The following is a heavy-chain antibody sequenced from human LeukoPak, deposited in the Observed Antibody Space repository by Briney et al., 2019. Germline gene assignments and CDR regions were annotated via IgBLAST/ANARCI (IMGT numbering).Heavy chain of an antibody. V-gene: IGHV4-38-2*02. CDR2: IYHSGST. J-gene: IGHJ6*03. CDR1: GYSISSGYY. Sequence: IPSETLSHTCTVSGYSISSGYYWGWLRQPPGKRLEGIGSIYHSGSTYYNPSLNSGVTISVDTSKNQFSLKLSSVTAADTAVYYCASARGYSYGYYYMDVWGKGTTVTVSS. D-gene: IGHD5-18*01. CDR3: ASARGYSYGYYYMDV.